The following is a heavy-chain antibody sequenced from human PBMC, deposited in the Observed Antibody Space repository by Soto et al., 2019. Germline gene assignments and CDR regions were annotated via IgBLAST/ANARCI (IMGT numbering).Heavy chain of an antibody. J-gene: IGHJ6*02. Sequence: QVQLVESGGGVVQPGRSLRLSCAASGFTFSRYAMHWVRQAPGKGLEWVAAISYDGSNKYFADSVKGRFTISRDNSKNTLYLQMNSVRGEDTAVYYCARDSRWYTYYYGMDVWGQGTMVTVSS. CDR3: ARDSRWYTYYYGMDV. CDR2: ISYDGSNK. V-gene: IGHV3-30-3*01. CDR1: GFTFSRYA. D-gene: IGHD6-13*01.